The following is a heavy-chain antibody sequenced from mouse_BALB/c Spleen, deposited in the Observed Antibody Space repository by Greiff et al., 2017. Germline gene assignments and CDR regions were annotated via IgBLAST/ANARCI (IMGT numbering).Heavy chain of an antibody. CDR1: GFTFSDYY. V-gene: IGHV5-4*02. CDR2: ISDGGSYT. Sequence: EVKLMESGGGLVKPGGSLKLSCAASGFTFSDYYMYWVRQTPEKRLEWVATISDGGSYTYYPDSVKGRFTISRDNAKNNLYLQMSSLKAEDTAMYYCARAPYFDYWGQGTTLTVSS. CDR3: ARAPYFDY. J-gene: IGHJ2*01.